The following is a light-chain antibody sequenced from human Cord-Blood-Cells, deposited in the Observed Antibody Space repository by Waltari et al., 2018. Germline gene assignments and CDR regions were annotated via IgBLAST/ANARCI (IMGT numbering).Light chain of an antibody. J-gene: IGKJ3*01. CDR2: WAS. CDR1: QSVLYSSNNKNY. V-gene: IGKV4-1*01. CDR3: QQYYSTPFT. Sequence: DIVMTQSSDSLAVSLSARATIKCKSNQSVLYSSNNKNYLAWYQQKPGQPPKLLIYWASTRESGVPDRFSGSGSGTDFTLTISSLQAEDVAVYYCQQYYSTPFTFGPGTKVDIK.